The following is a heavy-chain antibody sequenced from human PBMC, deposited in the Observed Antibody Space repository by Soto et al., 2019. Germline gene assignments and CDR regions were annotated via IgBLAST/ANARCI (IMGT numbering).Heavy chain of an antibody. CDR2: MNPNSGNT. D-gene: IGHD3-3*01. CDR1: GYTFTSYD. CDR3: ARDPFLRSGYYSYYYGMDV. J-gene: IGHJ6*02. V-gene: IGHV1-8*01. Sequence: ASVKVSCKASGYTFTSYDINWVRQATGQGLEWMGWMNPNSGNTGYAQKFQGRVTMTRNTSISTAYMELSSLRSGDTAVYYCARDPFLRSGYYSYYYGMDVWGQGTTVTVSS.